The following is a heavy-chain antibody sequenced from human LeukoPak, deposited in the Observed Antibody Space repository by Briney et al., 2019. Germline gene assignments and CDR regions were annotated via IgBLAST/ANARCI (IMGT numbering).Heavy chain of an antibody. V-gene: IGHV1-24*01. J-gene: IGHJ5*02. CDR2: FDPEDGET. CDR1: GDIITELA. Sequence: SVKVSCKVSGDIITELAIHWVRQAPGKGLEWMGGFDPEDGETTYAQKFQGRVSMTEDTSTDTAYMEVSSLESDDTAVYYCVAARIDWGRNWFDPWGQGTLLIVSS. CDR3: VAARIDWGRNWFDP. D-gene: IGHD3-9*01.